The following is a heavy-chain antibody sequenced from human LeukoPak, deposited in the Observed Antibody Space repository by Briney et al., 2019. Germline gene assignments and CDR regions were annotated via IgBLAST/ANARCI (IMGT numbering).Heavy chain of an antibody. Sequence: PSGTLSLTCAVSGGSISSSNWWSWVRQPPGKGLEWIGEIYHSGSTNYNPSLKSRVTISVDKSKNQFSLKLSSVTAADTAVYYCARVEYCGGDCYPYWYFDLWGRGTLVTVSS. CDR3: ARVEYCGGDCYPYWYFDL. CDR2: IYHSGST. J-gene: IGHJ2*01. D-gene: IGHD2-21*02. V-gene: IGHV4-4*02. CDR1: GGSISSSNW.